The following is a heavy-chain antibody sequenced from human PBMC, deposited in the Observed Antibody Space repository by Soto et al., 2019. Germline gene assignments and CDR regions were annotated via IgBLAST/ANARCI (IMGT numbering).Heavy chain of an antibody. Sequence: VSLLLSCASSGFTFSSCSMNWVRQAPGKGLEWVSFISGSGDTKYYADSVKGRFTISRDNAKNSLYLQMSSLRDEDTAVYYCAKYCSSDVCFDYWGQGTLVTVSS. V-gene: IGHV3-48*02. D-gene: IGHD2-8*01. CDR3: AKYCSSDVCFDY. CDR2: ISGSGDTK. CDR1: GFTFSSCS. J-gene: IGHJ4*02.